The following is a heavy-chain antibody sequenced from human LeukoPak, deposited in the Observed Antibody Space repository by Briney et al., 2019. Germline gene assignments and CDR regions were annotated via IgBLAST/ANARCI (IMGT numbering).Heavy chain of an antibody. CDR1: GFTVSSNY. D-gene: IGHD3-3*01. J-gene: IGHJ3*02. CDR3: ARGITMKSSAAFDI. Sequence: GGSLRLSCAASGFTVSSNYMSWVRQAPGKGLEWVAFVSSGGGSGATKSYADSVKGRFTISRDNAKKSLYLQVNSLRAEDTAVYYCARGITMKSSAAFDIWGQGTMVTVSS. V-gene: IGHV3-11*04. CDR2: VSSGGGSGATK.